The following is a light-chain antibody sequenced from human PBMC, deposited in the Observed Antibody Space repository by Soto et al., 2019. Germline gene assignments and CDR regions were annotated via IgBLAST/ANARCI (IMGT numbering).Light chain of an antibody. Sequence: IVLTQSPGTLSLSPGDTATLSCRASQSLRSSYVAWYQQRAGQAPRLLIYGGSSRATGFPDKFSGSGAGTDFTLTISGLDPEDSAVYYCHCQEFPTSRVYTFGQGTRLEIK. CDR3: HCQEFPTSRVYT. V-gene: IGKV3-20*01. CDR1: QSLRSSY. J-gene: IGKJ2*01. CDR2: GGS.